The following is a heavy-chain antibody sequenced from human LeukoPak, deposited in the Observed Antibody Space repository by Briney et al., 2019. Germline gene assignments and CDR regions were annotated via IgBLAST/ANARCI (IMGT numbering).Heavy chain of an antibody. CDR3: ARDCWDYGSGSYCGIDY. CDR1: GFTFSSYE. J-gene: IGHJ4*02. Sequence: PGGSLRLSCAASGFTFSSYEMNWVRQAPGKGLEWVSYISSSGSTIYYADSVKGRFTSSRDNAKNSLYLQMNSLRAEDTTVYYCARDCWDYGSGSYCGIDYWGQGTLVTVSS. D-gene: IGHD3-10*01. V-gene: IGHV3-48*03. CDR2: ISSSGSTI.